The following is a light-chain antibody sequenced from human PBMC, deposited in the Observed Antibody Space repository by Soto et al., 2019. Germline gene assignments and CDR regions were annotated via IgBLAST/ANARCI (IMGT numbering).Light chain of an antibody. CDR2: GTS. J-gene: IGKJ1*01. CDR3: HQYASSTGT. CDR1: QSVSIK. Sequence: EIVLTQSPGTLSLSPGEGATLSCWASQSVSIKLAWYQQKPGQAPRLLIYGTSSRATGIPDRFSGSGSGTEFMLTISRLEPEDFAVYYCHQYASSTGTFGQGTKVDIK. V-gene: IGKV3-20*01.